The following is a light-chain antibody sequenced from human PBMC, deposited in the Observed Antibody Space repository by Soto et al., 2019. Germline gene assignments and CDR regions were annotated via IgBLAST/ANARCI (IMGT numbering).Light chain of an antibody. CDR1: QSINSW. J-gene: IGKJ1*01. CDR3: QQYNNYLWT. V-gene: IGKV1-5*03. Sequence: DIKMTQSPSTLSANIGDRDTIPCRASQSINSWLAWYQQKPGKAPNLLIYKASTLETGVPSRFSGSGSGTEFTLTISSLQPDDFATYYCQQYNNYLWTFGQGTKWIS. CDR2: KAS.